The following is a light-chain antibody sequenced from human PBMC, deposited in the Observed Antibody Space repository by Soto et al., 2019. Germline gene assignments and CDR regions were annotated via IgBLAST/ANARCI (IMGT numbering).Light chain of an antibody. CDR1: QSVSSY. Sequence: EIVLTQSPATLSLSPGERATLSCRASQSVSSYLAWYQQKPGQAPRLLIFEASNRATGIPARFSGSGAGTDFTLTISSQEPEDSAVYYCQQRSNWSTFGQGTRLEIK. J-gene: IGKJ5*01. V-gene: IGKV3-11*01. CDR3: QQRSNWST. CDR2: EAS.